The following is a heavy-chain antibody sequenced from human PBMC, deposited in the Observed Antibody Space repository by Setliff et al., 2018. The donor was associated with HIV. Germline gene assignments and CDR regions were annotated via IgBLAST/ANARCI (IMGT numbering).Heavy chain of an antibody. V-gene: IGHV1-2*02. CDR2: ISPDNGNR. CDR3: ARQLSNSFDY. Sequence: ASVKVSCKSSGYTFTDYFMHWVRQDPGQGLEWMGWISPDNGNRRILRRFQGRVTMTRDTSINTAYLELSGLTSDDTAVYYCARQLSNSFDYWGQGPLVTVSS. D-gene: IGHD1-1*01. J-gene: IGHJ4*02. CDR1: GYTFTDYF.